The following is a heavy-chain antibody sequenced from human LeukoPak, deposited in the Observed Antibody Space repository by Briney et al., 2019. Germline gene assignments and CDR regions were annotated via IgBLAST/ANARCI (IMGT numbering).Heavy chain of an antibody. Sequence: SSETLSLTCTVSGGSISSYYWSWIRQPPGKGLEWIGYIYYSGSTNYNPSLKSRVTISVDTSKNQFSLKLSSVTAADTAVYHCARDNWNYGSSMDVWGQGTTVTVSS. J-gene: IGHJ6*02. D-gene: IGHD1-7*01. V-gene: IGHV4-59*01. CDR3: ARDNWNYGSSMDV. CDR2: IYYSGST. CDR1: GGSISSYY.